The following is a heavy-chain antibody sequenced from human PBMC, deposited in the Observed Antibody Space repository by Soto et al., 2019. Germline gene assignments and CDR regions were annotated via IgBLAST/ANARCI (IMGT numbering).Heavy chain of an antibody. D-gene: IGHD6-19*01. J-gene: IGHJ4*02. CDR3: ASAAVTGTAGLDF. V-gene: IGHV1-2*02. CDR2: INPNSGGT. CDR1: GYTFSGFY. Sequence: ASVKVSCKASGYTFSGFYMHWVQQAPGQGLEWMGWINPNSGGTKSAEKFQGRVTMTRDTSISTAYMELSRLTSDDTAVYYCASAAVTGTAGLDFWGQGXQVTVYS.